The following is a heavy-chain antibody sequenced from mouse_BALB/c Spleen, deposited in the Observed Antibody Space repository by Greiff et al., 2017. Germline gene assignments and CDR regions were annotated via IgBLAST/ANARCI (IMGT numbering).Heavy chain of an antibody. CDR2: ISYSGST. V-gene: IGHV3-8*02. D-gene: IGHD2-14*01. CDR1: GDSITSGY. Sequence: VQLKESGPSLVKPSQTLSLTCSVTGDSITSGYWNWIRKFPGNKLEYMGYISYSGSTYYNPSLKSRISITRDTSKNQYYLQLNSVTTEDTATYYCAGGEVRRGGYFDYWGQGTTLTVSS. CDR3: AGGEVRRGGYFDY. J-gene: IGHJ2*01.